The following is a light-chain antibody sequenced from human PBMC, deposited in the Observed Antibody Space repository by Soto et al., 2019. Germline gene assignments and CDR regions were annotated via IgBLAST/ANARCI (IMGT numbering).Light chain of an antibody. J-gene: IGKJ1*01. V-gene: IGKV1-5*03. CDR3: QQYNEYSWT. CDR2: KAS. CDR1: QSISIW. Sequence: DIQMTQSPSTLSASVGDRVTITCRASQSISIWLAWYQQKPGKAPRLLIYKASTLEIGVPSRFSGSGSGTEFTLTISSLQPDDVATYYCQQYNEYSWTFGQGTKVDIK.